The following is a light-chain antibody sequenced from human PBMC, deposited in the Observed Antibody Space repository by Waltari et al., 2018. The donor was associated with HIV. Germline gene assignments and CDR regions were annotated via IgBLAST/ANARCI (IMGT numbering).Light chain of an antibody. CDR1: SSNIGSNA. Sequence: QSVLTQPPSASGTPGQRVTISCSGSSSNIGSNAANWYQQLPGAAPKLLIYRNNQRPSGVPVRVSASKSGTSASLAISGLQSEDEADYYCAAWDDSLNGPVFGGGTKLTVL. CDR2: RNN. CDR3: AAWDDSLNGPV. J-gene: IGLJ2*01. V-gene: IGLV1-44*01.